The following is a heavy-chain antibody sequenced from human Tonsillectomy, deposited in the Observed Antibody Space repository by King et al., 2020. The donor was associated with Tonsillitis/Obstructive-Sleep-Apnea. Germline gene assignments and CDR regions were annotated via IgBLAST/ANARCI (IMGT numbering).Heavy chain of an antibody. Sequence: VQLVESGGGLVKPGGSLRLSCAASGFTFSSYSMNWVRQAPGKGLEWVSSISSSSSSIYYADSVKGRFTISRDNAKNSRYLKMNSLRAEDTAVYYCASRGSGPGYWGQGTLVTVSS. CDR3: ASRGSGPGY. CDR1: GFTFSSYS. V-gene: IGHV3-21*01. D-gene: IGHD6-19*01. CDR2: ISSSSSSI. J-gene: IGHJ4*02.